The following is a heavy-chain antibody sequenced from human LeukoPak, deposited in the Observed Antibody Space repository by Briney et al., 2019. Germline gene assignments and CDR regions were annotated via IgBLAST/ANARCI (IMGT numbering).Heavy chain of an antibody. Sequence: SETLSLTCTVSGVSISNYYWSWIRQPPGKGLEWIGYYYYSGNTNYNPSLKSRVTISADTSKNQFSPRLFSVTPSDTAVYYCATTFSGYVSSWPEYFQHWGQGTLVTVSS. V-gene: IGHV4-59*08. CDR1: GVSISNYY. D-gene: IGHD6-13*01. CDR2: YYYSGNT. CDR3: ATTFSGYVSSWPEYFQH. J-gene: IGHJ1*01.